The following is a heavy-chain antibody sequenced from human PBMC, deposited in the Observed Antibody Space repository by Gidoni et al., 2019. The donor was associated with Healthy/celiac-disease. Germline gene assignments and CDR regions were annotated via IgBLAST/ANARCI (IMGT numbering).Heavy chain of an antibody. CDR1: GCSISSYY. Sequence: QVQLQESGPGLVKPSETLSLTCTVSGCSISSYYWSWIRQPPGKGLEWIGYIYYSGSTNYNPSLKSRVTISVDTSKNQFSLKLSSVTAADTAVYYCARVGGNSLLYGMDVWGQGTTVTVSS. V-gene: IGHV4-59*01. J-gene: IGHJ6*02. CDR2: IYYSGST. D-gene: IGHD2-15*01. CDR3: ARVGGNSLLYGMDV.